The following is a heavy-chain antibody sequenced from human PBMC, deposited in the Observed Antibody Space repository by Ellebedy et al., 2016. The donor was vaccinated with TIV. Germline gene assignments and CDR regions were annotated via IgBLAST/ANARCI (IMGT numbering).Heavy chain of an antibody. CDR2: ISSISDDT. CDR1: GFKFSGYC. D-gene: IGHD2-21*01. Sequence: GESLKISCEVSGFKFSGYCMNWVRQAPGKGLAWVSSISSISDDTHYTDSVKGRFTISRDNAENSLYLQMNSLRAEDTAVYYCARGGGCFGDSCYYADFWGQGTLVTVSS. J-gene: IGHJ4*02. CDR3: ARGGGCFGDSCYYADF. V-gene: IGHV3-21*01.